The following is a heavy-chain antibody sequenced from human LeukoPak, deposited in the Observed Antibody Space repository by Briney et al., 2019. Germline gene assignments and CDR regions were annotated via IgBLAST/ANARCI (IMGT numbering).Heavy chain of an antibody. CDR3: ASLGITMVRGVIFDY. CDR2: IYYSGST. J-gene: IGHJ4*02. Sequence: SETLSLTCTVSGGSISSSSYYWGWIRQPPGKGLEWIGSIYYSGSTYYNPSLKSRVTISVDTSKNQFSLKLSSVTAADTAVYYCASLGITMVRGVIFDYWGQGTLVTVSS. CDR1: GGSISSSSYY. V-gene: IGHV4-39*01. D-gene: IGHD3-10*01.